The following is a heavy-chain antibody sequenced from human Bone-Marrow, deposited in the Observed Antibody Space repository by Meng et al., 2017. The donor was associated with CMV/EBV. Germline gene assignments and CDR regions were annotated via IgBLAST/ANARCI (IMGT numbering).Heavy chain of an antibody. V-gene: IGHV1-69*06. Sequence: GGTFSSYAMSWGRQDPGQGLEWMGGIIPIFGTANYAQKFQGRVTITADKSTSTAYMELSSLRSEDTAVYYCARPYYYDSSGYYSFDYWGQGTLVTVSS. D-gene: IGHD3-22*01. CDR1: GGTFSSYA. CDR2: IIPIFGTA. CDR3: ARPYYYDSSGYYSFDY. J-gene: IGHJ4*02.